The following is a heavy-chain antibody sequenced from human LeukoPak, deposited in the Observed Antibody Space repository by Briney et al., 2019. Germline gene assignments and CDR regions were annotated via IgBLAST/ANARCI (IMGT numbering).Heavy chain of an antibody. J-gene: IGHJ4*02. CDR3: ARGIAAAGMVYYFDY. D-gene: IGHD6-13*01. CDR2: IYTSGST. Sequence: PSETPSLTCTVSGGSISSYYWSWIRQPAGKGLEWIGRIYTSGSTNYNPSLKSRVTMSVDTSKNQFSLKLSSVTAADTAVYYCARGIAAAGMVYYFDYWGQGTLVTVSS. V-gene: IGHV4-4*07. CDR1: GGSISSYY.